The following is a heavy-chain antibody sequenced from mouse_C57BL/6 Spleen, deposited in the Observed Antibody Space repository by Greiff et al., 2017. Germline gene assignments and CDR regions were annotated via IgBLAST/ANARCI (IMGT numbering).Heavy chain of an antibody. D-gene: IGHD2-4*01. CDR3: ARHGYDYDRGAMDY. J-gene: IGHJ4*01. V-gene: IGHV2-6-1*01. Sequence: VQGVESGPGLVAPSQSLSITCTVSGFSLTSYGVHWVRQPPGKGLEWLVVIWSDGSTTYNSALKSRLSISKDNSKSQVFLKMNSLQTDDTAMYYCARHGYDYDRGAMDYWGQGTSVTVSS. CDR1: GFSLTSYG. CDR2: IWSDGST.